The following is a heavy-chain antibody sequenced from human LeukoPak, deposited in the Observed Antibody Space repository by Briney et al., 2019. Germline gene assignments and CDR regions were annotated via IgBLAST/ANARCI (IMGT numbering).Heavy chain of an antibody. D-gene: IGHD2-21*02. V-gene: IGHV4-34*01. CDR2: INHSGST. CDR3: ARGPTAGVDY. J-gene: IGHJ4*02. Sequence: PSETLSLTCAVYGGSFSGYYWSWIRQPPGKGLEWIGEINHSGSTNYNPSLKSRVTISVDTSKNQFSPKLSSVTAADTAVYYCARGPTAGVDYWGQGTLVTVSS. CDR1: GGSFSGYY.